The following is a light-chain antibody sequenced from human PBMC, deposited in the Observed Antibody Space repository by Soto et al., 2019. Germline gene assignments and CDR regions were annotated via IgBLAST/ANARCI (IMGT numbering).Light chain of an antibody. CDR3: LQYGSYSPT. CDR1: QDISNY. CDR2: DAS. V-gene: IGKV1-33*01. Sequence: DIQMTQSPSSLSASVGDRVTITCQASQDISNYLNWYQQKPGKAPKLLIYDASNLETGVPSRFSGSASGTEFTLTISSLQPDDFATYYCLQYGSYSPTFGQGTKVDIK. J-gene: IGKJ1*01.